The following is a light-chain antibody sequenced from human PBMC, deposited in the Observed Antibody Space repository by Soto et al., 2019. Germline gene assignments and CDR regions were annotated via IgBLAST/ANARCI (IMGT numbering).Light chain of an antibody. CDR2: SSS. Sequence: QSVLTQPPSASWPPGQRVTLPCSGSTSNIGSNAVFWYQHGPGTALKLLIQSSSQRPSGVPDRFPGSESGTSASLAISGLRSEGEADDYFAAWDDSLSGLYVFGTGTKGT. CDR3: AAWDDSLSGLYV. V-gene: IGLV1-47*02. J-gene: IGLJ1*01. CDR1: TSNIGSNA.